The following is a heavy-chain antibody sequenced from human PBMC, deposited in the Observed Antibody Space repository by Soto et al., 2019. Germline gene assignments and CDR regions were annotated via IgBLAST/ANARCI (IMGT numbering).Heavy chain of an antibody. D-gene: IGHD4-17*01. CDR1: GFTFSSYW. J-gene: IGHJ5*01. CDR3: ARPGGYDDYSWFDS. CDR2: ANSEGTIT. V-gene: IGHV3-74*01. Sequence: GGSLRLSCAASGFTFSSYWMHWVRQAPGKGLVWVSRANSEGTITNFADSVKGRFTISRDNAKNTLYLQMNSLRAEDTAVYYCARPGGYDDYSWFDSWGQGTLVTVSS.